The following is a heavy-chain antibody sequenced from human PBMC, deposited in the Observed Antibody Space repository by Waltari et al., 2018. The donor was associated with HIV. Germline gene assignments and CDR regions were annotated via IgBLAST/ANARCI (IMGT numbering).Heavy chain of an antibody. V-gene: IGHV4-59*01. Sequence: QVQLQASGPGLVKPSETLSLTCTVSGGSISSYSWRWIRPPPGKGMEWIGYIDYSGSTNYNPSLKSRVTIAVDTSKNQFSLKLSSVTAADTAVYYCARLCSRDVVPAAYYFDYWGQGALVTVSS. J-gene: IGHJ4*02. CDR2: IDYSGST. D-gene: IGHD2-2*01. CDR3: ARLCSRDVVPAAYYFDY. CDR1: GGSISSYS.